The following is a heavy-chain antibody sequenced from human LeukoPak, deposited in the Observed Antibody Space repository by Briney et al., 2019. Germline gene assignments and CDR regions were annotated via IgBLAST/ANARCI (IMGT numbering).Heavy chain of an antibody. Sequence: GGSLRLSCAASGFTFSSYAMSWVRQAPGKGLEWVSAISGSGGSTYYADSVKGRFTISRDNAKNSLYLQMNGLRAEDTAVYYCARATETIFGVVTEYYFDYWGQGTLVTVSS. CDR1: GFTFSSYA. V-gene: IGHV3-23*01. CDR3: ARATETIFGVVTEYYFDY. D-gene: IGHD3-3*01. J-gene: IGHJ4*02. CDR2: ISGSGGST.